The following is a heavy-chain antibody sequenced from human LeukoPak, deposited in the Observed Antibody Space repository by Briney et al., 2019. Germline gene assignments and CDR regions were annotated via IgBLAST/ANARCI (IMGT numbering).Heavy chain of an antibody. CDR2: IHNSGTT. CDR1: GGSISSYY. CDR3: ARRYYYNLGSFPFDF. D-gene: IGHD3-10*01. J-gene: IGHJ4*02. V-gene: IGHV4-34*01. Sequence: PSETLSLTCTVSGGSISSYYWSWIRQSSGKGLEWIGEIHNSGTTNYNPSLNSRVTISEDTSKNQFYLNLSSVTAADTAVYYCARRYYYNLGSFPFDFWGQGTLVTVSS.